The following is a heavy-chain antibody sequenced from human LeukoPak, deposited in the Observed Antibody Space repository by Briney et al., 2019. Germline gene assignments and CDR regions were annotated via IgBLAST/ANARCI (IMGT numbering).Heavy chain of an antibody. CDR1: GYSISSGYY. CDR2: IYYSGST. V-gene: IGHV4-38-2*02. D-gene: IGHD2-15*01. J-gene: IGHJ4*02. CDR3: AREGYCSGGSCYGPFFDY. Sequence: PSETLSLTCTVSGYSISSGYYWGWIRQPPGKGLEWIGSIYYSGSTYYNPSLKSRVTMSVDTSKNQFSLKLSSVTAADTAVYYCAREGYCSGGSCYGPFFDYWGQGTLVTVSS.